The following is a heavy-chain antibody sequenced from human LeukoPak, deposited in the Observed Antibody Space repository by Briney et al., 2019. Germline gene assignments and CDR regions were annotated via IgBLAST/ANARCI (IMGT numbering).Heavy chain of an antibody. CDR3: TTRAYYDSSGYQAFDI. Sequence: GGSLRLSCAASGFTFSNAWMSWVRQAPGKGLEWVGRIKSKTDGGTTDYAAPVKGRFTISRDDSKKTLYLQMNSLKTEATAVYYCTTRAYYDSSGYQAFDIWGQGTMVTVSS. V-gene: IGHV3-15*01. D-gene: IGHD3-22*01. CDR1: GFTFSNAW. J-gene: IGHJ3*02. CDR2: IKSKTDGGTT.